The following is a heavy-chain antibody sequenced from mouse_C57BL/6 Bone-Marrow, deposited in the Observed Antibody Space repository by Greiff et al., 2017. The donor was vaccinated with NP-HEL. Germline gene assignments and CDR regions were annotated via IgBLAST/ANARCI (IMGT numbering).Heavy chain of an antibody. CDR2: IDPENGDT. D-gene: IGHD2-1*01. Sequence: EVQLQQSGAELVRPGASVKLSCTASGFNFTDDYMHWVKQRPEQGLEWIGWIDPENGDTEYASKFQGKATITADTSSNTAYLQLSSLTSEDTAVYYCTSLDVNYGAYWGQGTLVTVSA. V-gene: IGHV14-4*01. J-gene: IGHJ3*01. CDR3: TSLDVNYGAY. CDR1: GFNFTDDY.